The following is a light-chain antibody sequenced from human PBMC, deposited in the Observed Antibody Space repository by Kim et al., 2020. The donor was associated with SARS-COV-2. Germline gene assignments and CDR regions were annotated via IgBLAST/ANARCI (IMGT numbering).Light chain of an antibody. CDR3: AAWDDSLSGL. J-gene: IGLJ2*01. CDR1: SSNIGSNY. Sequence: PGQRVTFSCSGSSSNIGSNYVYWYQQLPGTAPKLLIYRNNQRPSGVPDRFSGSKSGTSASLAISGLRSEDEADYYCAAWDDSLSGLFGGGTKLTVL. CDR2: RNN. V-gene: IGLV1-47*01.